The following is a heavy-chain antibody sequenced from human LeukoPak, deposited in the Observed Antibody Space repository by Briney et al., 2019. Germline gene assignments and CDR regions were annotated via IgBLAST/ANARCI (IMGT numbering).Heavy chain of an antibody. CDR3: AREVVVAATRVYFFDY. D-gene: IGHD2-15*01. Sequence: SVKVSCKASGGTFSSYAISWVRQAPGQGLEWMGGIIPIFGTANYAQKFQGRVTITTDESTSTAYMELSSLRSEDTAVYYCAREVVVAATRVYFFDYWGQGTLVTVSS. CDR2: IIPIFGTA. V-gene: IGHV1-69*05. J-gene: IGHJ4*02. CDR1: GGTFSSYA.